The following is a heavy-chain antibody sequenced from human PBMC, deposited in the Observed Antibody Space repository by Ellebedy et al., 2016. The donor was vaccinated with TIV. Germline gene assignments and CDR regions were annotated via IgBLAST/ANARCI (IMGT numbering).Heavy chain of an antibody. CDR1: GFTFSSYA. J-gene: IGHJ4*02. CDR2: ISYDGSNK. V-gene: IGHV3-30-3*02. CDR3: AKRIYSNYGLVDY. D-gene: IGHD4-11*01. Sequence: GGSLRLXXAASGFTFSSYAMHWVRQAPGKGLEWVAVISYDGSNKYYADTVKGRFTISRDNSKNTLYLQMNSLRAEDTAVYYCAKRIYSNYGLVDYWGQGTLVTVSS.